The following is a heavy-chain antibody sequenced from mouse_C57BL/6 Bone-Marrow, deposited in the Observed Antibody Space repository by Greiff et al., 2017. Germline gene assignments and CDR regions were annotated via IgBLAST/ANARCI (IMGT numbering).Heavy chain of an antibody. Sequence: QVQLQQPGAELVRPGTSVKLSCKASGYTFTSYWMHWVKQRPGQGLEWIGVIDPSDSYTNYNQKFKGKATLTVDTSSSTAYMQLSSLTSEDSAVYYCARRVYFEVWGTGTTVTVSS. CDR2: IDPSDSYT. CDR1: GYTFTSYW. J-gene: IGHJ1*03. CDR3: ARRVYFEV. V-gene: IGHV1-59*01.